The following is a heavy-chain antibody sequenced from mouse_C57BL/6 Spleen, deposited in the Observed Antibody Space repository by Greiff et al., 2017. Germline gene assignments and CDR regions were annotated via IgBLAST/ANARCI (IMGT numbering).Heavy chain of an antibody. D-gene: IGHD2-4*01. Sequence: QVQLQQPGAELVKPGASVKMSCKASGYTFTSYWITWVKQRPGQGLEWIGDIYPGSGSTNYNEKFKSKATLTVDTSSSTAYMQLSSLTSEDSAVYYCARSGASLCYDYDEFAYWGQGTLVTVSA. CDR2: IYPGSGST. CDR1: GYTFTSYW. J-gene: IGHJ3*01. V-gene: IGHV1-55*01. CDR3: ARSGASLCYDYDEFAY.